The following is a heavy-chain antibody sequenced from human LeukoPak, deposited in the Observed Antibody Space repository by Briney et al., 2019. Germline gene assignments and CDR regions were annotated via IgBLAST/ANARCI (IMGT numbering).Heavy chain of an antibody. CDR2: IIPIFGTA. Sequence: ASVKVSCKASGGTSSSYAISWVRQAPGQGLEWMGGIIPIFGTANYAQKFQGRVTITADESTSTAYMELSSLRSEDTAVYYCARDRVMVRGATNWFDPWGQGTLVTVSS. D-gene: IGHD3-10*01. J-gene: IGHJ5*02. CDR1: GGTSSSYA. CDR3: ARDRVMVRGATNWFDP. V-gene: IGHV1-69*13.